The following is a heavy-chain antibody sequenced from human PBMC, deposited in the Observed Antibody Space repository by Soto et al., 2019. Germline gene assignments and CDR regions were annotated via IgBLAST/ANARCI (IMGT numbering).Heavy chain of an antibody. J-gene: IGHJ6*02. CDR3: AKETSRYDFWSGYSYYCCRAV. D-gene: IGHD3-3*01. CDR2: ISNDVSKE. CDR1: GFTFIAYA. V-gene: IGHV3-30*18. Sequence: GGSLKLSCGASGFTFIAYAMHWVRQAPGEGLEWVATISNDVSKEEFADSVKGRFTISRDNSKSTLYLQMSSLRAEDTAVYFCAKETSRYDFWSGYSYYCCRAVWCQATRVTFSS.